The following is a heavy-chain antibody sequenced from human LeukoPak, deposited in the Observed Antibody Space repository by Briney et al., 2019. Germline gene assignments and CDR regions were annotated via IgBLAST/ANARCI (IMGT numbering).Heavy chain of an antibody. CDR2: MNPNSGNT. J-gene: IGHJ6*03. Sequence: ASVKVSCKASGYTFTSYDINWVRQATGQGLEWMGWMNPNSGNTGYAQKFQGRVTITADESTSTAYMELSSLRSEDTAVYYCARALDGSGSYHYYYYMDVWGKGTTVTVSS. CDR1: GYTFTSYD. V-gene: IGHV1-8*03. D-gene: IGHD3-10*01. CDR3: ARALDGSGSYHYYYYMDV.